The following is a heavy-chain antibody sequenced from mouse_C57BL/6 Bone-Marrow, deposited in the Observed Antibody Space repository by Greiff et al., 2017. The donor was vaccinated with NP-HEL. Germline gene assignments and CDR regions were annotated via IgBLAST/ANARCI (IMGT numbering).Heavy chain of an antibody. Sequence: VQLKQSGPGLVKPSQSLSLTCSVTGYSITSGYYWNWIRQFPGNKLEWMGYIRYDGSNKYNTSLKNRISITRDTSKNQFFLKLNSVTTEDTATYYCAIGDSWFAYWGQGTLVTVSA. CDR2: IRYDGSN. CDR3: AIGDSWFAY. J-gene: IGHJ3*01. CDR1: GYSITSGYY. V-gene: IGHV3-6*01.